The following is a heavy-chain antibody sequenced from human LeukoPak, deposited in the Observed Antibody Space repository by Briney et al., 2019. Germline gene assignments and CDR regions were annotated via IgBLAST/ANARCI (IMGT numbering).Heavy chain of an antibody. CDR2: ISSSSSYI. V-gene: IGHV3-21*01. J-gene: IGHJ4*02. CDR3: ARERTASGYPIDY. D-gene: IGHD3-22*01. Sequence: GGSLRLSCAASGFTFSSYSMNWVRQAPGKGLEWVSSISSSSSYIYYADSVKGRFTISRDNAKNSLYLQMNSLRAEDTAVYYCARERTASGYPIDYWGQGTLVTVSS. CDR1: GFTFSSYS.